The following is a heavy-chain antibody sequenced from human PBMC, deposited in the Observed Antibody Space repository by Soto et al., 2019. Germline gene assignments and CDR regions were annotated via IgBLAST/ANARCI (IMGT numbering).Heavy chain of an antibody. V-gene: IGHV3-72*01. CDR2: IRNKANSYST. J-gene: IGHJ3*02. CDR3: TRVRIYADESGRHLDI. D-gene: IGHD2-8*01. Sequence: EVQLVESGGGLVQPGGSLRLSCAASGFTFSDHYMDWVRQAPGKGLEWVGRIRNKANSYSTQYAASVKGRFTISRDDSKTSLSLQMNSLKTEDTAVYYCTRVRIYADESGRHLDIWGQGTVVTVSS. CDR1: GFTFSDHY.